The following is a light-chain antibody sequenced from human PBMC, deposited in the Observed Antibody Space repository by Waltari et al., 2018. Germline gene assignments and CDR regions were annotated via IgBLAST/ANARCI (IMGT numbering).Light chain of an antibody. J-gene: IGLJ3*02. CDR3: QTWGTGPNWV. CDR1: SGHSTDA. V-gene: IGLV4-69*01. Sequence: QLVLTQSPSASASLGPSVKLTCTLSSGHSTDAIAWHQQQPEKGPRYLMKLTSDGSHSKGDGIPDRFSGSSSGAERYLTISSLQSEDEADYYCQTWGTGPNWVFGGGTKLTVL. CDR2: LTSDGSH.